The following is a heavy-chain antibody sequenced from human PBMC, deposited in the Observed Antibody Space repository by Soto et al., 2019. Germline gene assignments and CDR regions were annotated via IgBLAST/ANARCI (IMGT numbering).Heavy chain of an antibody. CDR3: AKELVAVAGTGCHY. J-gene: IGHJ4*02. CDR2: ISGSGNSP. V-gene: IGHV3-23*01. D-gene: IGHD6-19*01. CDR1: GFTFSSYA. Sequence: EVQLLESGGGLVQPGGSLRLSCAASGFTFSSYAMSWVRQAPWKGLEWVSVISGSGNSPHYADSVKGRFTISRDNSKNTLSLQMNSLRAEDTAVYYCAKELVAVAGTGCHYWGQGTLVTVSS.